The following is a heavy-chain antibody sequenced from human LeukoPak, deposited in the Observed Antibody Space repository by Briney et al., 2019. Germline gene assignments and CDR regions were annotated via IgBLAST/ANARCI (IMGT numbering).Heavy chain of an antibody. CDR3: ARDPTSIAAAGTGHAFDI. Sequence: GASVKVSCKASGYTFTSYGTSWVRQAPGQGLEWMGWISAYNGNTNYAQKLQGRVTMTTDTSTSTAYMELRSLRSDDTAVYYCARDPTSIAAAGTGHAFDIWGQGTMVTVSS. V-gene: IGHV1-18*01. J-gene: IGHJ3*02. CDR1: GYTFTSYG. CDR2: ISAYNGNT. D-gene: IGHD6-13*01.